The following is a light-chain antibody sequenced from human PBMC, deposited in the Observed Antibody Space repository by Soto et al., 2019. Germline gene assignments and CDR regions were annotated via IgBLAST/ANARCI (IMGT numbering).Light chain of an antibody. J-gene: IGKJ1*01. Sequence: EIVMTQSPATLSGSPGEKATLSCRASQSVTSYLAWYQQTPGQAPRLLIQGASARATDVPARFSGSGSGTEFTLTISSLQSEDFAVYYCQQYSNWPWTFGQGTKVEI. CDR1: QSVTSY. CDR2: GAS. V-gene: IGKV3-15*01. CDR3: QQYSNWPWT.